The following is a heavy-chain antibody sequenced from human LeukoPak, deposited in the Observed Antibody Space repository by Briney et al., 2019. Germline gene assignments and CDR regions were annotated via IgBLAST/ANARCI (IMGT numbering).Heavy chain of an antibody. V-gene: IGHV4-30-4*01. CDR2: IYYSGST. J-gene: IGHJ3*02. CDR3: ARGRDIVVVVAADDAFDI. CDR1: GGSISSGDYY. Sequence: SETLSLTCTVSGGSISSGDYYWSWIRQPPGKGLEWIGYIYYSGSTYYNPSLKSRVTMSVDTSKNQFSLKLSSVTAADTAVYYCARGRDIVVVVAADDAFDIWGQGTMVTVSS. D-gene: IGHD2-15*01.